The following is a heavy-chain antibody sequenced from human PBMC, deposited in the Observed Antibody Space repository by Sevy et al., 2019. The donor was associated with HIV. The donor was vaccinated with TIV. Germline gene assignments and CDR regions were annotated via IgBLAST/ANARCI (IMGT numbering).Heavy chain of an antibody. J-gene: IGHJ3*02. CDR3: ARAYYYDSSGYYYCHGAFDI. CDR1: GYTFTSYD. CDR2: MNPNSGNT. V-gene: IGHV1-8*01. D-gene: IGHD3-22*01. Sequence: ASVKVSCKASGYTFTSYDINWVRQATGQGLEWMGWMNPNSGNTGYAQKFQGRVTMTRNTSISTAYMELSSLRSEDTAVYYCARAYYYDSSGYYYCHGAFDIRGQGTMVTVSS.